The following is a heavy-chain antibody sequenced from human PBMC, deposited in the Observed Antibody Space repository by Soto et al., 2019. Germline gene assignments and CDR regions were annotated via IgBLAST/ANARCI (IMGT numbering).Heavy chain of an antibody. CDR1: GYIFINYY. V-gene: IGHV1-46*04. D-gene: IGHD6-13*01. Sequence: QVQLVQSGAEVKKPGASVKISCKTSGYIFINYYIHWVRQAPGQGLEWLALFNPMSGSTNYAQKLQGSVTVTSDTSTSTVYMELSSLISEDTAVYYCARDLAAADYWGQGTLVTVSS. CDR2: FNPMSGST. CDR3: ARDLAAADY. J-gene: IGHJ4*02.